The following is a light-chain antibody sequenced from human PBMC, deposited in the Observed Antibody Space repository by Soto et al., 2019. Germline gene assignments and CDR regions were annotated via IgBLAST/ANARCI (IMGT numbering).Light chain of an antibody. V-gene: IGKV3-20*01. CDR2: AAS. CDR3: QQYGGSPFT. J-gene: IGKJ3*01. CDR1: QSVSVTS. Sequence: EIVLTQSPGTLSLSPGERATLSCRASQSVSVTSLAWYHQKGGQAPRLLIYAASTRATGVPDRFSGTGSGTDFALTISRLETDDSAVYYCQQYGGSPFTFGPGTKVDIK.